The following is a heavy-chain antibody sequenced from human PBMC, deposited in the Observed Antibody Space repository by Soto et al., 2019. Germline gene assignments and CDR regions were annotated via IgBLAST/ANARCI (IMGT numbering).Heavy chain of an antibody. CDR1: GFTFSSYA. CDR2: ISGSGGST. J-gene: IGHJ6*02. CDR3: AKGPHDYGDYYYYYGMDV. Sequence: PGGSLRLSCAASGFTFSSYAMSWVRQAPGKGLEWVSAISGSGGSTYYADSVKGRFTISRDNSKNTLYLQMNSLRAEDTAVYYCAKGPHDYGDYYYYYGMDVWDQGTTVTVSS. V-gene: IGHV3-23*01. D-gene: IGHD4-17*01.